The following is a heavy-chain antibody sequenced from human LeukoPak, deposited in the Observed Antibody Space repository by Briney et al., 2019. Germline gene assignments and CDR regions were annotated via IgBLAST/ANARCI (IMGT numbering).Heavy chain of an antibody. J-gene: IGHJ6*02. CDR3: ARHGIPSFYGMDV. D-gene: IGHD1-1*01. CDR2: IYYSGNI. Sequence: PSETLSLTCTVSGGTISSYYWSWIRQPPGKGLEWIGYIYYSGNINYNPSLKSRVTISVDTSKSQFSLKLSSVTAADTAVYYCARHGIPSFYGMDVWGQGTTVTVS. CDR1: GGTISSYY. V-gene: IGHV4-59*08.